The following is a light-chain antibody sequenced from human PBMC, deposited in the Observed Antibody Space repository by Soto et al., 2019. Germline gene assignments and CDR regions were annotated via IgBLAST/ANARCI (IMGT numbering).Light chain of an antibody. J-gene: IGKJ1*01. V-gene: IGKV3-20*01. CDR2: GAS. CDR1: QSVSSSY. CDR3: QQDRT. Sequence: EIVLTQSPGTLSLSPGERATLSCRASQSVSSSYLAWYQQKPGQAPRLLIYGASSRATGIPDRFSGSGSGTDFTLTISRLEPEDFAVYYCQQDRTFGQGNKVEIK.